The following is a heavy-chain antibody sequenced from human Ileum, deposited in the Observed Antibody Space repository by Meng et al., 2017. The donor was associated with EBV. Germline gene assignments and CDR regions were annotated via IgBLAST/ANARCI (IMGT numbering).Heavy chain of an antibody. D-gene: IGHD4-17*01. V-gene: IGHV4-39*07. CDR2: IYYRGNT. CDR3: ASAYDYGDYEAFAY. CDR1: GGSISTGNFY. J-gene: IGHJ4*02. Sequence: QLQVQASGPGLVKPSETLSLTCTVSGGSISTGNFYWGWIRQSPGKALECIGTIYYRGNTFYNPSLKSRLTISIDTSKNEFSLTLRSVTAADTALYYCASAYDYGDYEAFAYWGPGSLVTVSS.